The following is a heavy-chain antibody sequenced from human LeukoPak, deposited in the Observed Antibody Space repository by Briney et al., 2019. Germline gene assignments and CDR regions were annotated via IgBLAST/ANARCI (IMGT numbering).Heavy chain of an antibody. Sequence: GGSLRLSCAASGFTFSSYAFHWVRQAPGKGLEWVATISFDENNKYYADSVKGRFTISRDNSKTTLYLQMNSLRAEDTAVYSCARGYCSSTNCFLDYWGQGTLVTVSS. J-gene: IGHJ4*02. CDR3: ARGYCSSTNCFLDY. V-gene: IGHV3-30-3*01. CDR1: GFTFSSYA. D-gene: IGHD2-2*01. CDR2: ISFDENNK.